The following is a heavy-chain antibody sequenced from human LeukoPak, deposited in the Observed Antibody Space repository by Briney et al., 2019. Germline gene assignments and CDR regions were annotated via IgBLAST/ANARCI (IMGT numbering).Heavy chain of an antibody. CDR2: INPNSGGT. CDR1: GYTFTDYY. J-gene: IGHJ3*02. D-gene: IGHD3-10*01. CDR3: ETMVRGVSYDAFDI. Sequence: ASVKVSCKASGYTFTDYYMHWVRQAPGQGLEWMGWINPNSGGTNYAQKFQGRVTMTRDTSISTAYMELSRLRSDDTAVYYCETMVRGVSYDAFDIWGQGTMVTVSS. V-gene: IGHV1-2*02.